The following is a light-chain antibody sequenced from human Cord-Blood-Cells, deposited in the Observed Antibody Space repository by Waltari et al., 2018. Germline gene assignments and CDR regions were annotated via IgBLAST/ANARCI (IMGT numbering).Light chain of an antibody. CDR1: QSVLYSSNNKNY. J-gene: IGKJ3*01. V-gene: IGKV4-1*01. CDR2: WAS. Sequence: DIVMTQSPDSLAVSLGERATINCKSSQSVLYSSNNKNYLAWYHQKPGQPPKLLIYWASTRESGVPDRFSGSGSGTDFTITISSLQAEDVAVYYCQQYYSTPFTFGPGTKVDIK. CDR3: QQYYSTPFT.